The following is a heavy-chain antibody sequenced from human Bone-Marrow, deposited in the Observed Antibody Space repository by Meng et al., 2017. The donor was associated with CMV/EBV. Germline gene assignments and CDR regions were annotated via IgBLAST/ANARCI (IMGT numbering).Heavy chain of an antibody. CDR3: ARKGAARQDHLFDY. CDR1: GFTFSKYA. J-gene: IGHJ4*02. D-gene: IGHD6-6*01. CDR2: ISSDGNNK. Sequence: GESLKISCAASGFTFSKYAMHWVRQAPGKGLEWVTSISSDGNNKYYADSVKGRFTFSRDNSKNSVILQMNSLRVEDTEGYYCARKGAARQDHLFDYWGQGTLVTVSS. V-gene: IGHV3-30-3*01.